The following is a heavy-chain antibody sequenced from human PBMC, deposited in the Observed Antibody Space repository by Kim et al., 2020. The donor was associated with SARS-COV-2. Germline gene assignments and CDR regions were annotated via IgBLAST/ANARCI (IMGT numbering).Heavy chain of an antibody. CDR3: ARGPYNSSWYY. J-gene: IGHJ4*02. V-gene: IGHV3-48*03. D-gene: IGHD6-6*01. CDR1: GFTFSSYE. Sequence: GGSLRLSCAASGFTFSSYEMNWVRQAPGKGLEWVSYISSSGSTIYYADSVKGRFTISRDNAKNSLYLQMNSLRAEDTAVYYCARGPYNSSWYYWGQGTLVTVSS. CDR2: ISSSGSTI.